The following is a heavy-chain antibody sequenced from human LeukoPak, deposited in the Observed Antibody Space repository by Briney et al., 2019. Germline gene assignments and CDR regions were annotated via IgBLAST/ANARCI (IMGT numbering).Heavy chain of an antibody. Sequence: GGSLRLSCVGSGFTFNSYGMHWVRQAPGKGLQWVAAITYDGSTRYHADSVKGRFTISRDNSKDTLYLQMNSLKIEDTATYYCARVRRYSQYESSGYYADSGGQGTLVTVSS. CDR1: GFTFNSYG. D-gene: IGHD3-22*01. CDR3: ARVRRYSQYESSGYYADS. J-gene: IGHJ1*01. V-gene: IGHV3-30*03. CDR2: ITYDGSTR.